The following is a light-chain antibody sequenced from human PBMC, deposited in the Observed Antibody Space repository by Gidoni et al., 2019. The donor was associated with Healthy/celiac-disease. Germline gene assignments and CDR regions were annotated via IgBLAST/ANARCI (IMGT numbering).Light chain of an antibody. V-gene: IGKV3-15*01. Sequence: EIVMTQSPATLSVSPGDRATLSCRASQSVSSNLAWYQQKPGQAPRLLIYGAATRATGIPARFSGSGSGTEFTLTISSLQSEDFAVYYCQQYNNWTFXQXTKVEIK. CDR2: GAA. CDR3: QQYNNWT. J-gene: IGKJ1*01. CDR1: QSVSSN.